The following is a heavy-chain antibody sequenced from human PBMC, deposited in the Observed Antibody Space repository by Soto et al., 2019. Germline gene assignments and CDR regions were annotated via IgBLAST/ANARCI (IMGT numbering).Heavy chain of an antibody. CDR1: GGSISSGGFS. D-gene: IGHD6-6*01. CDR3: AGGIAARPLGY. V-gene: IGHV4-30-2*01. Sequence: QLQLQESGSGLVKPSQTLSLTCAVSGGSISSGGFSWSWIRQPPGKGLESIGYIYHSGSTYYNPSPKSRVTISVDRSKNQFSLKLSSVTAADTAGYYCAGGIAARPLGYWGQGTLVTVSS. J-gene: IGHJ4*02. CDR2: IYHSGST.